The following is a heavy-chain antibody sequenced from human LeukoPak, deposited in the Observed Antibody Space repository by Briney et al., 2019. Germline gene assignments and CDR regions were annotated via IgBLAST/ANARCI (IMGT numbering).Heavy chain of an antibody. D-gene: IGHD3-10*01. CDR2: INHSGST. V-gene: IGHV4-34*01. CDR1: GGSFSGYY. Sequence: SETLSLTCAVYGGSFSGYYWSWIRQPPGKGLEWIGEINHSGSTNYNPSLKSRVTISVDTSKNQFSLKLSAVTAADTAVYYCASRVHDAFDIWGQGTMVTVSS. CDR3: ASRVHDAFDI. J-gene: IGHJ3*02.